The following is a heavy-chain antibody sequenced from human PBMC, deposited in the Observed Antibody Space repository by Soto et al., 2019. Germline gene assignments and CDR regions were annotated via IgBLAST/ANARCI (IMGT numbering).Heavy chain of an antibody. CDR3: AKMSSENYYDPVFS. Sequence: QVQLVESGGGLVKTGGSLRLACGASGFIFSDYYMSWGRQAPGEGLEWVAYISSSGKTIYYADSVKGRFTISRDNAKNSVFLQMNSLRAEDTALYFCAKMSSENYYDPVFSWGQGTLVTVSS. D-gene: IGHD3-22*01. J-gene: IGHJ4*02. CDR1: GFIFSDYY. V-gene: IGHV3-11*01. CDR2: ISSSGKTI.